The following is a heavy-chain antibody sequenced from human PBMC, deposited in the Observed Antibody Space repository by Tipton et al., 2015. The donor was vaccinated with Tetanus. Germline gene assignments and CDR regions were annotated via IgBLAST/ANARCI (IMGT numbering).Heavy chain of an antibody. CDR3: AREADCSGGSCFSGDFDN. V-gene: IGHV3-33*01. D-gene: IGHD2-15*01. J-gene: IGHJ4*02. CDR2: SRYDGTDK. Sequence: LRLSCAASGFIFSSYGIHWVRQAPGKGLEWVAVSRYDGTDKYYADSVKGRFTISRGNSKNTLYLQMNSLRAEDTAVYYCAREADCSGGSCFSGDFDNWGQGTQVTVSS. CDR1: GFIFSSYG.